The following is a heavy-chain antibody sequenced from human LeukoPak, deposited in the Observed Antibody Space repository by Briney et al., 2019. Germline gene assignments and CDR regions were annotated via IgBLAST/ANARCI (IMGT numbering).Heavy chain of an antibody. Sequence: PSETLSLTCTGSGGSISSYYWNWLRQPAGKGLEWLGRIYTSGSTNYHPSLKRRVTISVDTSKNQFSLKLSSVTAADTAVYYCARDLGGHLGDAFDIWGQGTMVTVSS. CDR2: IYTSGST. CDR3: ARDLGGHLGDAFDI. D-gene: IGHD3-16*01. J-gene: IGHJ3*02. CDR1: GGSISSYY. V-gene: IGHV4-4*07.